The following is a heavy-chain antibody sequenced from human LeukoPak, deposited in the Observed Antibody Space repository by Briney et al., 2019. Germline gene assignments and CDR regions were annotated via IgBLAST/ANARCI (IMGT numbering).Heavy chain of an antibody. Sequence: SETLSLTCAVYGGSFSGYYWSWIRQPPGKGLEWIGEINHSGSTNYNPSLKSRVTISVDTSKNQFSLKLSSVTAADTAVYYCAGVPAVGGTGSDDYFDYWGQGTLVTVSS. V-gene: IGHV4-34*01. D-gene: IGHD1-14*01. CDR2: INHSGST. J-gene: IGHJ4*02. CDR3: AGVPAVGGTGSDDYFDY. CDR1: GGSFSGYY.